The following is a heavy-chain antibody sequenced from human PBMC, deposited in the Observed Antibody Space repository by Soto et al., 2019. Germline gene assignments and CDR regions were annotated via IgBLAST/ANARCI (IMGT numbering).Heavy chain of an antibody. Sequence: GGSLRLSCAASGFTFDGYGMSWVRQAPGKGLEWVSGINWNGGSTGYADSVKGRITISRDNAKNSLYLQMNSLRAEDTALYYCARLYSSGWYGPGRYWGQGTLVTVSS. V-gene: IGHV3-20*04. CDR3: ARLYSSGWYGPGRY. CDR2: INWNGGST. CDR1: GFTFDGYG. J-gene: IGHJ4*02. D-gene: IGHD6-19*01.